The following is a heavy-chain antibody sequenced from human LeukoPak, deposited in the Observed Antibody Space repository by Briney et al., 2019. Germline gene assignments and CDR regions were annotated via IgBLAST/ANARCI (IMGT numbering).Heavy chain of an antibody. Sequence: ASVKVSCKASGYTFTSYGISWVRQAPGQGLEWMGWISAYNGNTNYAQKLQGRVTMTTDTSTSTAYIELRSLRSDDTAVYYCARVRLGYCSSTSCYVFWFDPWGQGTLVTVSS. CDR2: ISAYNGNT. J-gene: IGHJ5*02. CDR1: GYTFTSYG. V-gene: IGHV1-18*01. D-gene: IGHD2-2*01. CDR3: ARVRLGYCSSTSCYVFWFDP.